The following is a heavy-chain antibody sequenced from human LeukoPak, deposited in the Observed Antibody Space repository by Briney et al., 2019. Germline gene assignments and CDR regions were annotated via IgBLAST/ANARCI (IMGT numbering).Heavy chain of an antibody. CDR3: ARDEGYGDPFNY. CDR1: GGSISSYY. V-gene: IGHV4-59*01. Sequence: SETLSLTCTVSGGSISSYYWSWIRQPPGKGLEWIGYIYYSGSTYYNPSLKSRVTISVDTSKNQFSLKLSSVTAADTAVYYCARDEGYGDPFNYWGQGTLVTVSS. D-gene: IGHD4-17*01. J-gene: IGHJ4*02. CDR2: IYYSGST.